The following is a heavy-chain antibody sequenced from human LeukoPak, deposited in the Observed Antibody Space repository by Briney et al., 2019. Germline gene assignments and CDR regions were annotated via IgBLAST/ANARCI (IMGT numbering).Heavy chain of an antibody. D-gene: IGHD5-18*01. CDR2: ISGSGGST. CDR1: GFPFSSYA. V-gene: IGHV3-23*01. CDR3: AKGTAMAFYYFDY. J-gene: IGHJ4*02. Sequence: GGSLRLSCAASGFPFSSYAMSWVRQAPGKGLEWVSAISGSGGSTYYADSVKGRFTISRDNSKNTLYLQMNSLRAEDTAVYYCAKGTAMAFYYFDYWGQGTLVTGSS.